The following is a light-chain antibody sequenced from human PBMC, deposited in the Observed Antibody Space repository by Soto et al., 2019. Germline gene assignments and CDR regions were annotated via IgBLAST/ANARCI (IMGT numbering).Light chain of an antibody. CDR2: GAS. CDR1: QSVSSN. J-gene: IGKJ4*01. CDR3: QQYHAWVT. V-gene: IGKV3D-15*01. Sequence: ETVITRSPGTLSVSPGESATLSCGTSQSVSSNLAWYQQIPGQAPRLLIYGASTRATGTPARFSGSGSGTEFTLTISYLRPEDSAVYFCQQYHAWVTFGGGTKVDIK.